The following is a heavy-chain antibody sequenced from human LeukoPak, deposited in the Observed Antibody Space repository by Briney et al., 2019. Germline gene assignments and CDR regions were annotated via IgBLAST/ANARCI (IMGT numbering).Heavy chain of an antibody. CDR3: AAYWGDYLGYYYMDV. CDR2: TYCRSKWYN. J-gene: IGHJ6*03. CDR1: GDSVSSNSAA. V-gene: IGHV6-1*01. Sequence: SQALSLTCAVSGDSVSSNSAAWNWIRQSPSRGLELLGRTYCRSKWYNDYAVSVKSRITINPDTSKNQFSLQLNSVTPEDTAVYYCAAYWGDYLGYYYMDVWGKGTTVTVSS. D-gene: IGHD4-17*01.